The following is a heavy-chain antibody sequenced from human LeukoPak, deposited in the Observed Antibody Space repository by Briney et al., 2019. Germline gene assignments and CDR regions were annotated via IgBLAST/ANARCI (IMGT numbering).Heavy chain of an antibody. CDR3: AKHYGDYFLGF. CDR2: ISGYSVIT. V-gene: IGHV3-23*01. CDR1: GFTFSNSA. D-gene: IGHD4-17*01. J-gene: IGHJ4*02. Sequence: GSLRLSCAASGFTFSNSAMSWVRQSPGKGLEWVSFISGYSVITYYADSVQGRFTVSRDNSKKTLYLQMHNLRDEDTAIYYCAKHYGDYFLGFWGQGTLVTVSS.